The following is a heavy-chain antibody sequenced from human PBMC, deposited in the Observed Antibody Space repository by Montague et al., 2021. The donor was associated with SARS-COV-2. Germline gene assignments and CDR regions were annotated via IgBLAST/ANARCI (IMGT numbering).Heavy chain of an antibody. V-gene: IGHV3-23*01. CDR3: AKFDPFSWSGDLNYFDY. CDR2: ISGSGGST. Sequence: SLRLSCAASGFTFSSYAMSWVRQAPGKGLEWVSAISGSGGSTYYADSVKGRFTISRDNSKNTLYLQMNSLRAEDTAVYYCAKFDPFSWSGDLNYFDYWGQGTLVTASS. J-gene: IGHJ4*02. D-gene: IGHD3-3*01. CDR1: GFTFSSYA.